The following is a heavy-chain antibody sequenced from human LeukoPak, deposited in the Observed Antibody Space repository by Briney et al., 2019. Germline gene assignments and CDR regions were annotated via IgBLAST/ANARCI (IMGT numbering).Heavy chain of an antibody. CDR1: GFTFSSYW. J-gene: IGHJ4*02. CDR2: INSDGSST. CDR3: ARAYYDILTGPDY. V-gene: IGHV3-74*01. D-gene: IGHD3-9*01. Sequence: GGSLRLSCAASGFTFSSYWMHWVRQAPGKGLVWVSRINSDGSSTSYADSVKGRFTISRDNAKNTLYLQMNSLRAGDTAVYYCARAYYDILTGPDYWGQGTLVTVSS.